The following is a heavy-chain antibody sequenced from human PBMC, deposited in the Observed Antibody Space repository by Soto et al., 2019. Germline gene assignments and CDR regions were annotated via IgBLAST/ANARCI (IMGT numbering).Heavy chain of an antibody. D-gene: IGHD2-15*01. CDR2: IIPILGIA. V-gene: IGHV1-69*02. Sequence: QVQLVQSGAEVKKPGSSVKVSCKASGGTFSSYTISWVRQAPGQGLEWMGRIIPILGIANYAQKFQGRVTITADKSTSTAYMELSSLRSEDTAVYYCARSIGYCSGGSCSYFDYWGQGPLVTVSS. CDR1: GGTFSSYT. CDR3: ARSIGYCSGGSCSYFDY. J-gene: IGHJ4*02.